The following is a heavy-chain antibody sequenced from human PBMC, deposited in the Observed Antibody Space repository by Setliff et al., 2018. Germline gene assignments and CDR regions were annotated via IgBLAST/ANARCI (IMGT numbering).Heavy chain of an antibody. D-gene: IGHD5-18*01. Sequence: SETLSLTCTVSGGSISPYFWSWIRQPPGKGLEWIGYIYHNGNTNFNPSLKTRVTMYVDTSKNQFALNLRSVTAADTAVYYCVRDRTAYSYGLDVWGQGTTVTAP. J-gene: IGHJ6*02. CDR3: VRDRTAYSYGLDV. V-gene: IGHV4-59*01. CDR2: IYHNGNT. CDR1: GGSISPYF.